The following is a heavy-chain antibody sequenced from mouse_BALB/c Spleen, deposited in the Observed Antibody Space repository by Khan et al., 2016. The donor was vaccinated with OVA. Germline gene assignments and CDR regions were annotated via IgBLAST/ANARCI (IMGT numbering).Heavy chain of an antibody. V-gene: IGHV1-77*01. CDR1: GYTFTDYV. Sequence: QVQLQQSGPELVKPGASVKMSCKASGYTFTDYVINWVKQRTGQGLEWIGEIYPGSGSTYYNEKFKGKATMIADKSSNTAYMHHSSLTYEDSAVYFCAKSYAPCFAHWCHGSLLTVSA. D-gene: IGHD2-12*01. J-gene: IGHJ3*01. CDR2: IYPGSGST. CDR3: AKSYAPCFAH.